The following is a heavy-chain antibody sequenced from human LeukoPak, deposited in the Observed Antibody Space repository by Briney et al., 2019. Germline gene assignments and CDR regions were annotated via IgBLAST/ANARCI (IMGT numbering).Heavy chain of an antibody. CDR2: IYYSGTT. Sequence: PSETLSLTCTVSGGSISSSSYYWGWIRQPPGKGLEWIGSIYYSGTTYYNPSLKSRVTISVDTSKNQFSLELSSVTAADTAVYYCTSRTPTFYNYYMDVWGKGTTVTVSS. D-gene: IGHD2/OR15-2a*01. CDR3: TSRTPTFYNYYMDV. J-gene: IGHJ6*03. CDR1: GGSISSSSYY. V-gene: IGHV4-39*01.